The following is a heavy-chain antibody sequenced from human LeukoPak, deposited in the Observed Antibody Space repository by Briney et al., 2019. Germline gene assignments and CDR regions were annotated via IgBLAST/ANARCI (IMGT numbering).Heavy chain of an antibody. D-gene: IGHD4-17*01. CDR1: GGSISSYY. Sequence: SETLSLTCTVSGGSISSYYWSWIRQPPGKGLEWIGYIYYSGSTNYNPSLKSRVTISVDTSKNQFSLKLSSVTAADTAVYYCARGTYGDWLVDYWGQGTLVTVSS. CDR2: IYYSGST. CDR3: ARGTYGDWLVDY. J-gene: IGHJ4*02. V-gene: IGHV4-59*01.